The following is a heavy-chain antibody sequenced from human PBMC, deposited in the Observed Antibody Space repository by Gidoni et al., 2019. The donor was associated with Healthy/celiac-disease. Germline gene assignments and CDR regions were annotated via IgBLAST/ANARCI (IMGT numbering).Heavy chain of an antibody. V-gene: IGHV4-59*01. D-gene: IGHD3-3*01. CDR3: ARGRITIFGVVTYYFDY. J-gene: IGHJ4*02. CDR1: GGSISSYY. CDR2: IYYSGST. Sequence: QVQLQESGPGLVKPSETLSLTCTVSGGSISSYYWSWIRQPPGKGLEWIGYIYYSGSTNYNPSLKSRVTISVDTSKNQFSLKLSSVTAADTAVYYCARGRITIFGVVTYYFDYWGQGTLVTVSS.